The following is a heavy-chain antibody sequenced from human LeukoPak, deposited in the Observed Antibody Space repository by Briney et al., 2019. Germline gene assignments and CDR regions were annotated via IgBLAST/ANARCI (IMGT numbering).Heavy chain of an antibody. CDR2: IYHSGST. J-gene: IGHJ6*03. Sequence: SETLSLTCTVSGGSISSGGYYWSWIRQPPGKGLEWIGYIYHSGSTYYNPSFKSRVTISIDTSKNQFSLKLSSVTAADTAVYYCARGDYYYMDVWGKGTTVTVPS. V-gene: IGHV4-61*08. CDR3: ARGDYYYMDV. CDR1: GGSISSGGYY.